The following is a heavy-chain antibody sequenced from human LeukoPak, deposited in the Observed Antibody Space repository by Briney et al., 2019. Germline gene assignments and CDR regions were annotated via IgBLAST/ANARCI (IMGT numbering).Heavy chain of an antibody. D-gene: IGHD4-23*01. CDR2: INTNTGNP. J-gene: IGHJ4*02. CDR1: GYTFTNYA. CDR3: ARGWGGGNHLPFDY. V-gene: IGHV7-4-1*02. Sequence: ASVNVSCKASGYTFTNYAMNWVRQAPGQGLEWMGWINTNTGNPTYAQGFTGRFVFSLDTSVSTAYLQISSLKAEDAVVYYCARGWGGGNHLPFDYWGQGTLVTVSS.